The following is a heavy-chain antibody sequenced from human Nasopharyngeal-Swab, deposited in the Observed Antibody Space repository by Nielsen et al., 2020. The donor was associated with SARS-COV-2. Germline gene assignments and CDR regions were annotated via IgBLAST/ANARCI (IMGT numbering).Heavy chain of an antibody. CDR2: IGRGGDI. Sequence: GESLKISCAASGFTFRNNDMHWVRQGTGKGLEWVSGIGRGGDIYYADSVKGRFTTSRDSDKSSLHLQMNNLRAGDTAVYYCVTGIDGWNYWGRGTLVTVSS. CDR1: GFTFRNND. D-gene: IGHD5-24*01. J-gene: IGHJ4*02. V-gene: IGHV3-13*01. CDR3: VTGIDGWNY.